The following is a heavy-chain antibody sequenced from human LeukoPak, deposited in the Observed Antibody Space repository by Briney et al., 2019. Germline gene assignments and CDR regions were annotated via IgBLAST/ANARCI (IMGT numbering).Heavy chain of an antibody. CDR1: GFTFSSYS. D-gene: IGHD2-15*01. V-gene: IGHV3-21*01. J-gene: IGHJ6*02. CDR2: ISSSSSYI. Sequence: PGGSLRLSCAASGFTFSSYSMNWVRQAPGKGLEWVSSISSSSSYIYYADSVKGRFTISRDNAKNSLYLQMNSLRAEDTAVYYCARVALGGYCSGGSCYLDNYYYHGMDVWGQGTTVTVSS. CDR3: ARVALGGYCSGGSCYLDNYYYHGMDV.